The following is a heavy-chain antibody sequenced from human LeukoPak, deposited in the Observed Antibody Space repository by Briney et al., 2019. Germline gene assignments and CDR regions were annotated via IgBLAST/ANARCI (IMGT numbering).Heavy chain of an antibody. CDR3: ASHGDDSSGYYLDI. CDR2: IIPIFGTT. J-gene: IGHJ3*02. CDR1: GGTFSSYA. V-gene: IGHV1-69*06. Sequence: SVKVSCKASGGTFSSYAISWVRQAPGQGLEWMGGIIPIFGTTNYAQKFQGRVTITADKSTSTAYMELSSLRSEDTAVYYCASHGDDSSGYYLDIWGQGTMVTVSS. D-gene: IGHD3-22*01.